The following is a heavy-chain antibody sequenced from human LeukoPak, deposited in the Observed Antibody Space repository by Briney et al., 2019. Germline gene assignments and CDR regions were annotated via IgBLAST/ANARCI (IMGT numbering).Heavy chain of an antibody. CDR2: ISAYNGNT. D-gene: IGHD3-10*01. Sequence: ASVKVSCKASGYTFTSYGISWVRQAPGQGLEWMGWISAYNGNTNYAQKLQGRVTMTTDTSTSTAYMELRSLRSDDTAVYYCARDRGWSYYGSGSEHWFDPWGQGTLATVSS. J-gene: IGHJ5*02. V-gene: IGHV1-18*01. CDR1: GYTFTSYG. CDR3: ARDRGWSYYGSGSEHWFDP.